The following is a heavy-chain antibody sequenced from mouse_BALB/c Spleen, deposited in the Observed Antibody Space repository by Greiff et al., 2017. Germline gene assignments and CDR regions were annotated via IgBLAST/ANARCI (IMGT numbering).Heavy chain of an antibody. CDR2: ISSGGST. CDR3: ARGRHYYDYAMDY. Sequence: EVQLVESGGGLVKPGGSLKLSCAASGFTFSSYAMSWVRQTPEKRLEWVASISSGGSTYYPDSVKGRFTISRDNARNILYLQMSSLRSEDTAMYYCARGRHYYDYAMDYWGQGTSVTVSS. V-gene: IGHV5-6-5*01. CDR1: GFTFSSYA. J-gene: IGHJ4*01. D-gene: IGHD1-2*01.